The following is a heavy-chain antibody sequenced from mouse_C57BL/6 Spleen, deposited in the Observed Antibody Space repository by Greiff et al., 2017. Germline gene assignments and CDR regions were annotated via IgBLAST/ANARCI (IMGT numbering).Heavy chain of an antibody. CDR1: GYTFTSYW. D-gene: IGHD1-1*01. V-gene: IGHV1-69*01. CDR3: ASPYYGSSSSFAY. CDR2: IDPSDSYT. J-gene: IGHJ3*01. Sequence: VQLQQPGAELVMPGASVKLSCKASGYTFTSYWMHWVKQRPGQGLEWIGEIDPSDSYTNYNQKFQGKSPLTVDKSSSTAYMQLSSLTSEDSAVYYCASPYYGSSSSFAYWGQGTLVTVSA.